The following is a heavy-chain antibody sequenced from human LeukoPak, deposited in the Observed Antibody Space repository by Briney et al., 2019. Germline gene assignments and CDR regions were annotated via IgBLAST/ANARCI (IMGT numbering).Heavy chain of an antibody. J-gene: IGHJ4*02. CDR2: ISWNSGSV. CDR3: AKDMASSITSNGPFDY. D-gene: IGHD5/OR15-5a*01. Sequence: GGSLRLSCAASGFTFDDYAMQWVRQAPGKGLEWVSGISWNSGSVGYADSVKGRFTISRDNAKNSLYLQMNSLRAEDTALYYCAKDMASSITSNGPFDYWGQGTLVTVSS. CDR1: GFTFDDYA. V-gene: IGHV3-9*01.